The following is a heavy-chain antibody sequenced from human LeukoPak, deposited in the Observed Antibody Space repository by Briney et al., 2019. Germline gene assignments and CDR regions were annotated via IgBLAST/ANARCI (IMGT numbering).Heavy chain of an antibody. V-gene: IGHV4-4*07. Sequence: PSETLSLTCTVSGSSFNSYYWSWIRQPAGKGLEWIGRIHTSGSADYSPSLQSRVTISVDMSKKEFSLKLTSVTAADTAVYYCARGGGCYDARFDYWGQGTLVTVSS. D-gene: IGHD2-21*01. CDR2: IHTSGSA. CDR3: ARGGGCYDARFDY. J-gene: IGHJ4*02. CDR1: GSSFNSYY.